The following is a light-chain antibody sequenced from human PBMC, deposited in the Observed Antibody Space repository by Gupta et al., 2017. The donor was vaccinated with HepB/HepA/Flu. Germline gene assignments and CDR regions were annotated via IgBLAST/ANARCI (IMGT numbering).Light chain of an antibody. CDR3: CSSTDPDSSYVV. J-gene: IGLJ2*01. V-gene: IGLV2-11*01. CDR2: YVT. Sequence: SALTQPHSVSGSPRQSVNIYCTGISSDVGGYISVAWYHRHPGKAPTLMMYYVTGRRSAVPARCSCSKSCKTAATITSGRQAEDEADDYCCSSTDPDSSYVVFGGGTKLTVL. CDR1: SSDVGGYIS.